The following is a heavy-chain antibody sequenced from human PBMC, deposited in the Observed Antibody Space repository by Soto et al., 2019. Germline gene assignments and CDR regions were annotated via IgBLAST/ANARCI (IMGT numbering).Heavy chain of an antibody. CDR1: GGSISGSPYY. Sequence: SETLSLTCTVSGGSISGSPYYWGWIRQPPRKGLEWIGNIYYSGSTNYYPSLKSRVTISVDTSKNQFSLKLSSVTAADTAVYYCARQFYYGSGGWGQGTLVTVSS. J-gene: IGHJ4*02. CDR3: ARQFYYGSGG. V-gene: IGHV4-39*01. D-gene: IGHD3-10*01. CDR2: IYYSGST.